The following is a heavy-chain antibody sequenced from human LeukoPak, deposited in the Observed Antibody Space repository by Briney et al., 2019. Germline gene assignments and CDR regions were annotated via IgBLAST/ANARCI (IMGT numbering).Heavy chain of an antibody. CDR1: GYSFTSQW. CDR2: IYPGDSDT. D-gene: IGHD2-15*01. CDR3: ARHTSGGFFDP. V-gene: IGHV5-51*01. Sequence: GESLKISCKGSGYSFTSQWSGWVRQMPGKGLEWMGIIYPGDSDTRYSPSFQGQVTISADKSISTAYPQWSSLKATDTAMFYCARHTSGGFFDPWGQGTLVTVSS. J-gene: IGHJ5*02.